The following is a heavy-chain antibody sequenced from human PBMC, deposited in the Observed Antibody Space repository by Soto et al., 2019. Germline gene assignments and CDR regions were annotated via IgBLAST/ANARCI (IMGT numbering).Heavy chain of an antibody. CDR1: GDSVSSNSAA. J-gene: IGHJ4*02. Sequence: SQTLSLTCAISGDSVSSNSAAWNWIRQSPSRGLEWLGRTYYRSKWYNDYAVSVKSRITINPDTSKDQFSLQLNSVTPEDTAVYYCARGERGIAAAGGEFDYWGQGTLVTVSS. D-gene: IGHD6-13*01. CDR3: ARGERGIAAAGGEFDY. CDR2: TYYRSKWYN. V-gene: IGHV6-1*01.